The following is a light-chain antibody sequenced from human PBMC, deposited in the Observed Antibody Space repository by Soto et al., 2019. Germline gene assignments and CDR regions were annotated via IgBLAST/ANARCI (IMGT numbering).Light chain of an antibody. CDR2: EVN. CDR3: SSYGGSNNYV. CDR1: SSDA. Sequence: QSVLTQPPSASGSPGQSVTISCTGTSSDAFWYQQHPGKAPKLMIYEVNKRPSGVPDRFSGSQSGNTASLTVSGLQAEDEADYYCSSYGGSNNYVFGTGTKVTVL. V-gene: IGLV2-8*01. J-gene: IGLJ1*01.